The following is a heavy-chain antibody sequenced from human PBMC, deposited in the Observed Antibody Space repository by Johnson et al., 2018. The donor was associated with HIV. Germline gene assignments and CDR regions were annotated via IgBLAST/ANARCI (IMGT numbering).Heavy chain of an antibody. Sequence: VQLVESGGGLVKPGGSLRLSCAASGFTFSTYGMHWVRQAPGKGLEWVAVMWYDGSNKYYADSVKGRFTISRDNSKNTLYLQMNSLRAEDTAVYYCATPQEGYSAFDIWGQGTMVTVSS. D-gene: IGHD2-15*01. CDR1: GFTFSTYG. V-gene: IGHV3-33*08. CDR2: MWYDGSNK. CDR3: ATPQEGYSAFDI. J-gene: IGHJ3*02.